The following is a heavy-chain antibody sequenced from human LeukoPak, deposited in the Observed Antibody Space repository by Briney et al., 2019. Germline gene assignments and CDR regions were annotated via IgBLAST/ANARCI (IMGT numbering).Heavy chain of an antibody. Sequence: PGGSLRLSCAASGFTFSSYAMHWVRQAPGKGLEWVAVISYDGSNKYYADSVKGRFTISRDNSKNTLYLQMNSLRAEDTAVYYCAKGPDYDFWSGYFYYFDYWGQGTLVTVSS. D-gene: IGHD3-3*01. CDR3: AKGPDYDFWSGYFYYFDY. J-gene: IGHJ4*02. CDR1: GFTFSSYA. V-gene: IGHV3-30-3*01. CDR2: ISYDGSNK.